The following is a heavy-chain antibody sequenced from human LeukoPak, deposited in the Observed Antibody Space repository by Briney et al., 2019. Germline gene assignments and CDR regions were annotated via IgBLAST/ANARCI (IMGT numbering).Heavy chain of an antibody. CDR2: ISGSGGST. J-gene: IGHJ5*02. Sequence: GGSLRLSCAASGFTFSSYAMSWVRQAPGKGLEWDSAISGSGGSTYYADSVKGRFTISRDNSKNTLYLQMNSLRAEDTAVYYCAKDYYGSGSYYPNWFDPWGQGTLVTVSS. V-gene: IGHV3-23*01. CDR3: AKDYYGSGSYYPNWFDP. CDR1: GFTFSSYA. D-gene: IGHD3-10*01.